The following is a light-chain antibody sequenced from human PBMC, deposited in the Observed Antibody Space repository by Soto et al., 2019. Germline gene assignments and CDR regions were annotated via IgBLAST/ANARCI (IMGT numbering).Light chain of an antibody. Sequence: QSVLTQPPSASGTPGQTVTISCSGSSSNIGSNYAHWYQQLPGTAPTLLIYSNNQRPSGVPDRFSGSRSGTSASLAISGLRSEDEADYFCSSWEDTLRGRTWVFGGGTKLTVL. CDR3: SSWEDTLRGRTWV. CDR1: SSNIGSNY. J-gene: IGLJ3*02. V-gene: IGLV1-47*02. CDR2: SNN.